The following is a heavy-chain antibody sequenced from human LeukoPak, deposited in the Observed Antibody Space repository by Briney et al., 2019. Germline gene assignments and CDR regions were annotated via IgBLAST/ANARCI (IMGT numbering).Heavy chain of an antibody. Sequence: GGSLRLSCAASGFTFSSYAMHWVRQAPGKGLEWVAVISCDGSNKYYADSVKGRFTISRDNSKNTLYLQMNSLRAEDTAAYYCAAGSGGSEGYWGQGTLVTVSS. CDR1: GFTFSSYA. V-gene: IGHV3-30*04. CDR2: ISCDGSNK. CDR3: AAGSGGSEGY. J-gene: IGHJ4*02. D-gene: IGHD3-10*01.